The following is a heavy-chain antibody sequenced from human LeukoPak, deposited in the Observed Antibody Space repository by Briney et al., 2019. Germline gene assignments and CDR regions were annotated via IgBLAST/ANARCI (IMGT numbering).Heavy chain of an antibody. CDR3: ARASGGNSPH. J-gene: IGHJ1*01. Sequence: PSETLSLTCTVSGGSISSYYWSWIRQPPGKGLEWIGNIYYNGNTNYNPSLKSRVTISVDTSKNQFSLKLSSVTAADTAVCYCARASGGNSPHWGQGTLVTVSS. CDR2: IYYNGNT. V-gene: IGHV4-59*01. CDR1: GGSISSYY. D-gene: IGHD4-23*01.